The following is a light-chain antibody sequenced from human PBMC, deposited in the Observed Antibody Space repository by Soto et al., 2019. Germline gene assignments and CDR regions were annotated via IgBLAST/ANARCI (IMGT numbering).Light chain of an antibody. J-gene: IGKJ3*01. CDR3: QQYGSSPIT. CDR1: QSVTSSY. Sequence: EIVLTQSPGTLSLSPGERAALSCRASQSVTSSYLAWYQQKPGQAPRLLMYGAYNRATGIPDRFSGGGSGTDFTLTISRLEPEDFAVYYCQQYGSSPITFGPGTKVDIK. CDR2: GAY. V-gene: IGKV3-20*01.